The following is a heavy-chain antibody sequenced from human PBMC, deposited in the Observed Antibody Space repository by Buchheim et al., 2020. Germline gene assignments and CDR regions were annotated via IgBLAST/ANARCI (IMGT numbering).Heavy chain of an antibody. D-gene: IGHD2-21*01. CDR2: VYPGDSDT. J-gene: IGHJ4*02. CDR3: ARKSMIVGDGWPDY. Sequence: EVQLVQSGAEVKKPGESLKISCKGSGYSFTNYWIGWVRQMPGKGLEWMEIVYPGDSDTRYSPSFQGPVTISVDKSISTAYLQLSSLKASDTAMYFCARKSMIVGDGWPDYWGQGT. V-gene: IGHV5-51*01. CDR1: GYSFTNYW.